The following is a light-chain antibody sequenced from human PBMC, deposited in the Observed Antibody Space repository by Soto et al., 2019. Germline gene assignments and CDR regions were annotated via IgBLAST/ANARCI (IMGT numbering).Light chain of an antibody. CDR3: QQYGSSPPSST. Sequence: EIVLTQSPATLSLSPGERATLSCRASQSVSSYLAWYQQKPAQAPRLLIYGASNRATDIPDRFSGRGSGTDFTLTINRLEHEDFAVYYCQQYGSSPPSSTFGQGTRLEIK. CDR2: GAS. J-gene: IGKJ5*01. CDR1: QSVSSY. V-gene: IGKV3-20*01.